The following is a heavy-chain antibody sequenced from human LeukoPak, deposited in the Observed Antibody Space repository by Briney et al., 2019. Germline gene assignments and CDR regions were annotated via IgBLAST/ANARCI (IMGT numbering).Heavy chain of an antibody. J-gene: IGHJ3*02. CDR2: ISGRGGST. Sequence: GGSLRLSCAASGFTFSSYAMSWVRQAPGKGLEWVSAISGRGGSTYYADSVKGRFTISRDNSKNTLYLQMNSLRAEDTAVYYCAKSRIEMATKDHDAFDIWGQGTMVTVSS. CDR3: AKSRIEMATKDHDAFDI. V-gene: IGHV3-23*01. CDR1: GFTFSSYA. D-gene: IGHD5-24*01.